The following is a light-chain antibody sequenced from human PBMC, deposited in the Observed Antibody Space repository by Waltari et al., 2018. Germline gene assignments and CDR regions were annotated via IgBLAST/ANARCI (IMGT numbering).Light chain of an antibody. CDR1: SSNIGSPYN. Sequence: QSVLTQPPSVSGAPGQRVTIPCTGSSSNIGSPYNVHWYQQLPGTAPKLLIYDDSHRPSGVPDRFSGSKSGTSASLAITELRAEDEAEYYCQSYDSDLIGVVFGGGIKVTVL. CDR2: DDS. V-gene: IGLV1-40*01. J-gene: IGLJ3*02. CDR3: QSYDSDLIGVV.